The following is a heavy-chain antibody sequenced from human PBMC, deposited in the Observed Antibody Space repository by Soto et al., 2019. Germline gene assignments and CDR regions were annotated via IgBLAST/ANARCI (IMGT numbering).Heavy chain of an antibody. D-gene: IGHD3-22*01. J-gene: IGHJ5*02. Sequence: PSETLSLTCTVSGGSISSSTYYWGWIRQPPGKSLEWIGSIYYSGNTYYNPSLKSRVTISVDTSKNQFSLRLSSVTAADTAVYYCARHGVPKYYDSSGYYDNYFDPWGQGTLVTVSS. CDR3: ARHGVPKYYDSSGYYDNYFDP. CDR2: IYYSGNT. V-gene: IGHV4-39*01. CDR1: GGSISSSTYY.